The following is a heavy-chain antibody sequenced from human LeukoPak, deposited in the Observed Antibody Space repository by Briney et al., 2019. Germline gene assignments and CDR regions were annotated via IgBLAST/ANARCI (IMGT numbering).Heavy chain of an antibody. J-gene: IGHJ5*02. CDR1: GFTFSSYA. D-gene: IGHD6-19*01. V-gene: IGHV3-23*01. CDR2: ISGSGGST. Sequence: GGSLRLSCAASGFTFSSYAMSWVRQAPGKGLEWVSAISGSGGSTCYADSVKGRFTISRDNSKNTLYLQMNSLRAEDTAVYYCASKQWLVAWFDPWGQGTLVTVSS. CDR3: ASKQWLVAWFDP.